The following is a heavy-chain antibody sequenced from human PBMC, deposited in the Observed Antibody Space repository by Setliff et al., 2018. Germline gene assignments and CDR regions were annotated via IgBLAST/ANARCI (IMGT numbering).Heavy chain of an antibody. V-gene: IGHV1-69*05. Sequence: ASVKVSCKASGYTFTSYGISWVRQAPGQGLEWMGGTIPIFGTTDYAQKFQGRVTIITDESTSTAYMELSSLRSEDTAVYYCAREGVDTRSSTDYRYYMDVWGKGTTVTVSS. J-gene: IGHJ6*03. D-gene: IGHD5-18*01. CDR1: GYTFTSYG. CDR3: AREGVDTRSSTDYRYYMDV. CDR2: TIPIFGTT.